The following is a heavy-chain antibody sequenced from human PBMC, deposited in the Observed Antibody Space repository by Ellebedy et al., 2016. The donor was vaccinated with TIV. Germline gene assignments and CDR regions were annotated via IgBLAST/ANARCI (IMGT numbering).Heavy chain of an antibody. V-gene: IGHV3-23*01. CDR2: ISGSGGST. J-gene: IGHJ4*02. CDR1: GFPFSSYA. D-gene: IGHD3-10*01. CDR3: TTDQSGGYFDY. Sequence: GESLKISCAASGFPFSSYAMSWVRQAPGKGLEWVSAISGSGGSTYYADSVKGRFTISRDNSKNTLYLQMNSLRAEDTAVYYCTTDQSGGYFDYWGQGTLVTVSS.